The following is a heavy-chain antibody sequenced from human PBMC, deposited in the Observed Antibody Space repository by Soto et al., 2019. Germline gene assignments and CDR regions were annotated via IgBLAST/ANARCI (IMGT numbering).Heavy chain of an antibody. CDR3: ERDRAPAEYYDFWSGTSSYYYGMDV. Sequence: QVQLVQSGAEVKKPGSSVKVSCKASGGTFSSYAISWVRQAPGQGLEWMGGIIPIFGTANYAQKFQGRVTITADESTSTAYMELTSLRSEDTAVYYCERDRAPAEYYDFWSGTSSYYYGMDVWGQGTTVTVSS. V-gene: IGHV1-69*01. CDR2: IIPIFGTA. J-gene: IGHJ6*02. CDR1: GGTFSSYA. D-gene: IGHD3-3*01.